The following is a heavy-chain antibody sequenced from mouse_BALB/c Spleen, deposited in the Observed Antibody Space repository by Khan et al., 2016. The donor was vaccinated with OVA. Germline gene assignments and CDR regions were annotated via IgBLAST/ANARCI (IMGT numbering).Heavy chain of an antibody. CDR1: GYSITSDYA. CDR3: TRTVTITTVVATDFDY. Sequence: EVKLEVSGPGLVKPSQSLSLTCTVTGYSITSDYAWNWIRQFPGNKLEWVGYISYSGRTSYNPSLKSRISITRDTSKNQFFLQLSSVTTEDTATYYCTRTVTITTVVATDFDYWGQGTTRTVSS. J-gene: IGHJ2*01. CDR2: ISYSGRT. D-gene: IGHD1-1*01. V-gene: IGHV3-2*02.